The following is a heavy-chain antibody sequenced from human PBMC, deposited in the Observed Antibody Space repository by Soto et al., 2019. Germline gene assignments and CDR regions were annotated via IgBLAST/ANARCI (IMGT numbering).Heavy chain of an antibody. CDR1: SGSISNYY. Sequence: SETLSLTCTVSSGSISNYYWSWIRQPPGKGLEWIGYIYYSGSTNYSPSLKSRVIISVDTSKSQFSLKVNSMTAADTAVYYCARYRREAVAGYTLDNWGQGILVTVSS. CDR3: ARYRREAVAGYTLDN. CDR2: IYYSGST. V-gene: IGHV4-59*01. J-gene: IGHJ4*02. D-gene: IGHD6-13*01.